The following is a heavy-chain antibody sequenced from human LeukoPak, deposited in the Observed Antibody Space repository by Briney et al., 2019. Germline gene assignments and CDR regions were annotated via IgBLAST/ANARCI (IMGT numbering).Heavy chain of an antibody. V-gene: IGHV4-59*01. CDR3: ARSLWNQDFDY. CDR1: GGSISSYY. J-gene: IGHJ4*02. D-gene: IGHD1-14*01. CDR2: IYYSGST. Sequence: SETLSLTCTVSGGSISSYYWSWIRQPPGKGLEWIGYIYYSGSTNYNPSLKSRVTISVDTSKNQFSLKLSSVTAADTAVYYCARSLWNQDFDYWGQGTLVTVSS.